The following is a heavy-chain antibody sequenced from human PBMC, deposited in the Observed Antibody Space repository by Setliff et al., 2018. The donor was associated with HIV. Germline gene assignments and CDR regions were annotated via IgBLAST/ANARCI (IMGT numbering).Heavy chain of an antibody. Sequence: ASVKVSCKASGYSFSGYYIHWVRQAPGQGLEWMGWINPNSGGRKYAQKFHGRVTMTRDTSISTTYMELSSQRSDDTAVYYCARGFGEVDWFDPWGQGTLVTVSS. D-gene: IGHD3-10*01. CDR2: INPNSGGR. CDR1: GYSFSGYY. J-gene: IGHJ5*02. V-gene: IGHV1-2*02. CDR3: ARGFGEVDWFDP.